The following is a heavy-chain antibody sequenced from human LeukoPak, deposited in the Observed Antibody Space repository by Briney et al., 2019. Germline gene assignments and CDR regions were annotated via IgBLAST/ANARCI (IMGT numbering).Heavy chain of an antibody. CDR1: GYTFTSYG. D-gene: IGHD6-13*01. CDR2: ISAYNGNT. V-gene: IGHV1-18*01. J-gene: IGHJ4*02. Sequence: ASVKVSCKASGYTFTSYGISWVRQAPGQGLEWMGWISAYNGNTNYAQKLQGRVTMTTDTSTSTAYMELRSLRSDDTAVYYCARDTYSSSWYSLGAFDYWGQGMMVTVSS. CDR3: ARDTYSSSWYSLGAFDY.